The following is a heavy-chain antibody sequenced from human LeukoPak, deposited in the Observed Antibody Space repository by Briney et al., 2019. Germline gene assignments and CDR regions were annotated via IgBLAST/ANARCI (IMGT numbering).Heavy chain of an antibody. V-gene: IGHV1-46*01. J-gene: IGHJ3*02. Sequence: ASVKVSCKASGYTFPNYFMHWVRQAPGQGLEWMGIINPSGGRTSYAQKFQGRVTMTRDTSPSTVYMELSSLTAADTAVYYCAREGYRAAAGTDVFDIWGQGTMVTVSS. D-gene: IGHD6-13*01. CDR1: GYTFPNYF. CDR3: AREGYRAAAGTDVFDI. CDR2: INPSGGRT.